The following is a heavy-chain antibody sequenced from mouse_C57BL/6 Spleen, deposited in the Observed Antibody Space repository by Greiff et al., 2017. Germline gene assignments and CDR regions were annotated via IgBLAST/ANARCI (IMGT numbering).Heavy chain of an antibody. CDR3: ARYLPYGYDVENWYFDV. J-gene: IGHJ1*03. V-gene: IGHV7-3*01. D-gene: IGHD2-2*01. CDR1: GFTFTDYY. CDR2: IRNKANGYTT. Sequence: EVQLVESGGGLVQPGGSLSPSCAASGFTFTDYYMSWVRQPPGKALEWLGFIRNKANGYTTEYSASVKGRFTISRDNSQSILYLQMNALRAEDSATYYCARYLPYGYDVENWYFDVWGTGTTVTVSS.